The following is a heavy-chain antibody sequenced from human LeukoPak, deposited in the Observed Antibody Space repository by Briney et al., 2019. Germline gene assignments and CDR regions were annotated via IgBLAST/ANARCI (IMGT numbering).Heavy chain of an antibody. CDR2: IYYSGST. J-gene: IGHJ6*03. CDR3: ARGRNERITIFGVVLANYYMDV. D-gene: IGHD3-3*01. Sequence: PSETLSLTCTVSGGTIDTYTWSWIRQPPGKGLEWIGYIYYSGSTNYNPSLKSRVTISVDTSKNQFSLKLSSVTAADTAVYYCARGRNERITIFGVVLANYYMDVWGKGTTVTVSS. CDR1: GGTIDTYT. V-gene: IGHV4-59*01.